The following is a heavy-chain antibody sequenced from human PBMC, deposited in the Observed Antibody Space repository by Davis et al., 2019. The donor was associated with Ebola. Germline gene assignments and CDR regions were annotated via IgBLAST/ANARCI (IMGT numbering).Heavy chain of an antibody. CDR2: ISAYNGNT. V-gene: IGHV1-18*04. Sequence: ASVKVSCKASGGTFTSYYMHWVRQAPGQGLEWMGWISAYNGNTNYAQKLQGRVTMTTDTSTSTAYMELRSLRSDDTAVYYCARGYCSGGSCYRGGYYYYYYGMDVWGQGTTVTVSS. CDR3: ARGYCSGGSCYRGGYYYYYYGMDV. CDR1: GGTFTSYY. J-gene: IGHJ6*02. D-gene: IGHD2-15*01.